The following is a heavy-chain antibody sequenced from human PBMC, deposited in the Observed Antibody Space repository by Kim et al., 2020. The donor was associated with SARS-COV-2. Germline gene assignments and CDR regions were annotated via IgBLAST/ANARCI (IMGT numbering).Heavy chain of an antibody. CDR1: VVTFSNYA. CDR3: AKDTMAVTAGIGYLFGMDV. Sequence: GGSLRLSCAASVVTFSNYAMSWVRQAPGKGLEWVSSITGSGGGTYYADSVQGRFTISRDNSKSTLYLQMNGLRAEDTAIYYCAKDTMAVTAGIGYLFGMDVWGQGTTVTVSS. D-gene: IGHD2-21*02. J-gene: IGHJ6*02. V-gene: IGHV3-23*01. CDR2: ITGSGGGT.